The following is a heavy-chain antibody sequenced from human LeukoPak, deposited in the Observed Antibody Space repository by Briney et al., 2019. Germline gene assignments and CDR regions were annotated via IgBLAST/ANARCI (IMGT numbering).Heavy chain of an antibody. CDR1: GFTFSDYY. CDR3: SSIAVAGIDY. Sequence: PGGSLRLSCAASGFTFSDYYMSWIRQAPGKGLEWVSYISSSGSTIYYADSVKGRFTISRDNAKNSLYLQLNSLRAEDTAVYYCSSIAVAGIDYWGQGTLVTVSS. J-gene: IGHJ4*02. V-gene: IGHV3-11*01. CDR2: ISSSGSTI. D-gene: IGHD6-19*01.